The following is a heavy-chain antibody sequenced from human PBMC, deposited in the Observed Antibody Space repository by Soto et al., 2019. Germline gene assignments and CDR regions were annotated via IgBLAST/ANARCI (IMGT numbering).Heavy chain of an antibody. CDR3: VKDSEMATIEGYYGMDV. CDR2: ISSNGGRT. CDR1: GFTFSSYA. Sequence: VGSLRLSCSASGFTFSSYAMHWVRQAPGKGLEYVSAISSNGGRTHYADSVKGRFTISRDNSKNTLYLQMSSLRAEDTAVYYCVKDSEMATIEGYYGMDVWGQGTTVTVSS. J-gene: IGHJ6*02. V-gene: IGHV3-64D*06. D-gene: IGHD5-12*01.